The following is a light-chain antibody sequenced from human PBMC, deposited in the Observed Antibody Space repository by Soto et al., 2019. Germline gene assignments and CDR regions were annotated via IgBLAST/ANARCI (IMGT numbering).Light chain of an antibody. CDR1: QSVSSSY. CDR3: QQYGSSPRG. Sequence: EIVLTQSPGTLSLSPGERATLSCRASQSVSSSYLAWYQQKPGQAPRLLIYGASSRATGIPDRFSGSGSGTDFTLTISRLEPEDFAVYYCQQYGSSPRGFGRGTKLEIK. V-gene: IGKV3-20*01. J-gene: IGKJ2*03. CDR2: GAS.